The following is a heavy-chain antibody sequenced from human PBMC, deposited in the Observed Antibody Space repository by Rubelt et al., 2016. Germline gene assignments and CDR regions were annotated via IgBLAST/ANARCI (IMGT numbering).Heavy chain of an antibody. Sequence: QVQLQQWGAGLMKPSETLSLTCAVYGGSFSGYYWSWIRQPPGKGLEWIGDINPGGSTNYNPSFESGLTISGEMSKNQVSPKLSSVTAADTAVYYCARIRAPRITGMTDGDAFDIWGQGTMVTVSS. CDR2: INPGGST. D-gene: IGHD1-20*01. CDR3: ARIRAPRITGMTDGDAFDI. CDR1: GGSFSGYY. J-gene: IGHJ3*02. V-gene: IGHV4-34*02.